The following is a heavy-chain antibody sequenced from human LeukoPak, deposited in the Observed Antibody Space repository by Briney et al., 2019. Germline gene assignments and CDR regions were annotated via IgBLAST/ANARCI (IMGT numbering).Heavy chain of an antibody. J-gene: IGHJ4*02. D-gene: IGHD4-11*01. V-gene: IGHV3-11*06. Sequence: GGSLRLSCAASGFTFSDYYMSWIRQAPGKGLEWVSYISSGSSYTNYADSVKGRFTISRDNAKNPLYLQMNSLRAEDTAVYYCARDLWVTRDYFDYWGQGTLVTVSS. CDR3: ARDLWVTRDYFDY. CDR2: ISSGSSYT. CDR1: GFTFSDYY.